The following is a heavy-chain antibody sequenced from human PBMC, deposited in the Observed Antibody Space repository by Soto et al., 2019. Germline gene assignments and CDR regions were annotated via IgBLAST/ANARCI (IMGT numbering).Heavy chain of an antibody. CDR3: ARGAIDYYFGMDV. V-gene: IGHV4-59*11. CDR1: GGFINSHF. CDR2: IYSSGST. J-gene: IGHJ6*02. Sequence: PSETLSLTCTVSGGFINSHFWSWIRQPPGKGLEWIGYIYSSGSTKYNPSLKSRLTISVDASKSQFSLKLTSVTTADTAVYYCARGAIDYYFGMDVWGQGTTVTVSS.